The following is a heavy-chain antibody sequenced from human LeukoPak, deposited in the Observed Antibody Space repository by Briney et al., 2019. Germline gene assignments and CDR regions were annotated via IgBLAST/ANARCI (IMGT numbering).Heavy chain of an antibody. CDR2: ISYDGSNK. Sequence: PGRSLRLSCAASGFTFSSYGMHWVRQAPGKGLEWVAVISYDGSNKYYADSVKGRFTISRDNSKNTLYLQINSLRTEDTAFYYCAKDEGITEHGYFDHWGQGTLVTVSS. D-gene: IGHD1-14*01. CDR1: GFTFSSYG. J-gene: IGHJ4*02. CDR3: AKDEGITEHGYFDH. V-gene: IGHV3-30*18.